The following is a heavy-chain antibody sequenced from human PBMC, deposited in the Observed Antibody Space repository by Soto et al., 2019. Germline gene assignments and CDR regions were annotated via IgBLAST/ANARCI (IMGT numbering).Heavy chain of an antibody. CDR2: IIPIFGTA. D-gene: IGHD3-3*01. CDR3: ARAEYRTIFGVVRNNWFDP. V-gene: IGHV1-69*13. J-gene: IGHJ5*02. Sequence: SVKVYCKASGGTFSSYAISWVRQAPGQGLEWMGGIIPIFGTANYAQKFQGRVTITADESTSTAYMELSSLRSEDTAVYYCARAEYRTIFGVVRNNWFDPWGQGTLVTVSS. CDR1: GGTFSSYA.